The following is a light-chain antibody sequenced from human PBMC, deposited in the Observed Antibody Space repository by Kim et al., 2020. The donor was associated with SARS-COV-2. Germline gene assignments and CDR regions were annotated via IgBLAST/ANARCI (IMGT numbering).Light chain of an antibody. V-gene: IGKV3-11*01. Sequence: EIVLTQSPATLSLSPGERATLSCRASQSVSNYLAWYQQKPGQAPRLLIYDASNRATGIPARFSGSGSGTDFTLTISSLEPEDFAVYYCQQGVNWPAAHTFGRGTKLE. CDR3: QQGVNWPAAHT. CDR1: QSVSNY. CDR2: DAS. J-gene: IGKJ4*01.